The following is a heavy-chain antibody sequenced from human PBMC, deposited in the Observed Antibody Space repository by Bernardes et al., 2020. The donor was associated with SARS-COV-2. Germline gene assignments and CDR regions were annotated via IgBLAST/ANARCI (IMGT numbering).Heavy chain of an antibody. CDR1: GFTFSNYL. D-gene: IGHD3-22*01. Sequence: GGSLRLSCVASGFTFSNYLFSWFRQAPGKGLEWVSSISGAGMYIYYGDSVRGRFTTSRDNTRTSVFLHMTVLSAEDTAVYYCATFDSSGYYYGAWGQGTLVTVSS. V-gene: IGHV3-21*06. J-gene: IGHJ5*02. CDR2: ISGAGMYI. CDR3: ATFDSSGYYYGA.